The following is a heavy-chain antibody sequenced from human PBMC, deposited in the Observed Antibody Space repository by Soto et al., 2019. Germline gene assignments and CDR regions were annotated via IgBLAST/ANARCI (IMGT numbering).Heavy chain of an antibody. J-gene: IGHJ4*02. CDR1: GGSISSSSYY. CDR2: IYYSGST. D-gene: IGHD2-15*01. CDR3: ARKYCSGGSCYYFDY. Sequence: PSETLSLTCTVSGGSISSSSYYWGWIRQPPGKGLEWIGSIYYSGSTYYNPSLKSRVTISVDTSKNQSSLKLSSVTAADTAVYYCARKYCSGGSCYYFDYWGQGTLGTVSS. V-gene: IGHV4-39*01.